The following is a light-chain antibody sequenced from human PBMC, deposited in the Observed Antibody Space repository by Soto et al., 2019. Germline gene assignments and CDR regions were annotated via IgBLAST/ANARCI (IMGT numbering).Light chain of an antibody. J-gene: IGKJ4*01. CDR3: QQRSNWLT. V-gene: IGKV3-11*01. CDR2: DAS. Sequence: EIVLTKSTATLSLSPGERATLSCRASQSVSSYLAWYQQKPGQAPRLLIYDASNRATGIPARFSGSGSGTDFTLTISSLEPEDFAVYYCQQRSNWLTFGGGTKVEIK. CDR1: QSVSSY.